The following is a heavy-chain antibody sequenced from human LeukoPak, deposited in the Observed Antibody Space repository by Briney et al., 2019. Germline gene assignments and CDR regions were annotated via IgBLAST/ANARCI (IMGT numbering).Heavy chain of an antibody. CDR1: GYTFTNYG. V-gene: IGHV1-8*02. J-gene: IGHJ4*02. CDR3: ARGGVSSYYYDSSGPGNDY. D-gene: IGHD3-22*01. Sequence: ASVTVSFKASGYTFTNYGINWVRQATGQGLEWMGWMNPNSGNTGYAQKFQGRVTMTRNTSISTAYMELSSLRSEDTAVYYCARGGVSSYYYDSSGPGNDYWGQGTLVTVSS. CDR2: MNPNSGNT.